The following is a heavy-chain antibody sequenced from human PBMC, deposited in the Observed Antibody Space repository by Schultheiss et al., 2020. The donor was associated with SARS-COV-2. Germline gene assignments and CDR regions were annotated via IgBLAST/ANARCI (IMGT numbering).Heavy chain of an antibody. J-gene: IGHJ6*03. CDR2: INHSGST. CDR3: ARYIVHYYGSGWGTRYYYYYMDV. V-gene: IGHV4-34*01. Sequence: SETLSLTCAVYGGSFSGYYWSWIRQPPGKGLEWIGEINHSGSTNYNPSLKSRVTISVDTSKNQFSLKLSSVTAADTAVYYCARYIVHYYGSGWGTRYYYYYMDVWGKGTTVTVSS. CDR1: GGSFSGYY. D-gene: IGHD3-10*01.